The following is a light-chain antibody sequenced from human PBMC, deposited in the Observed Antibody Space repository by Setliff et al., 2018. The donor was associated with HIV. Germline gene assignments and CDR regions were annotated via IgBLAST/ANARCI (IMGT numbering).Light chain of an antibody. CDR2: DVS. Sequence: ALAQPASVSGSPGQSITISCTGTSSDVGGYNYVSWYQHHPGKAPKLMIYDVSSRPSGVSNRFSGSKSGNTASLTISGLQAEDEADYYCSSYTSNARVFGTGTKVTVL. V-gene: IGLV2-14*03. CDR3: SSYTSNARV. CDR1: SSDVGGYNY. J-gene: IGLJ1*01.